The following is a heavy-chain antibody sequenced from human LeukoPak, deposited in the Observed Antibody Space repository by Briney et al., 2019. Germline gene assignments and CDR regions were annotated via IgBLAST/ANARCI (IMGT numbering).Heavy chain of an antibody. J-gene: IGHJ4*02. CDR3: VGDKVVGATYFDY. V-gene: IGHV3-53*01. D-gene: IGHD1-26*01. CDR1: GFTVSSNY. CDR2: IYSGGST. Sequence: GGSLRLSCAASGFTVSSNYMSWVRQAPGKGLEWVSVIYSGGSTYYTDSVMGRFTIPRDNSKNMLYLQMNSLRAEDRGLYYFVGDKVVGATYFDYWGQGKVITVSS.